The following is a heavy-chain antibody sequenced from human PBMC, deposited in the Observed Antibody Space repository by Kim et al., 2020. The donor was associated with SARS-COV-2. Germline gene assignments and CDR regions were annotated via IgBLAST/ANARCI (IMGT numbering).Heavy chain of an antibody. CDR3: ARSADYDFWSGYSIFDP. Sequence: LKSRVTISVDTSKNQFSLKLSSVTAADTAVYYCARSADYDFWSGYSIFDPWGQGTLVTVSS. V-gene: IGHV4-59*01. J-gene: IGHJ5*02. D-gene: IGHD3-3*01.